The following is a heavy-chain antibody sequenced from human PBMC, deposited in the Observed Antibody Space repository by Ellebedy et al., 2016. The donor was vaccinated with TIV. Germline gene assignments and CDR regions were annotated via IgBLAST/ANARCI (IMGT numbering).Heavy chain of an antibody. J-gene: IGHJ5*02. CDR3: ARSYYYDSSSDP. D-gene: IGHD3-22*01. CDR2: INAGNGNT. CDR1: GYTFTSYA. V-gene: IGHV1-3*01. Sequence: ASVKVSCXASGYTFTSYAMHWVRQAPGQRLEWMGWINAGNGNTKYSQKFQGRVTITRDTSASTAYMELSSLRSEDTAVYYCARSYYYDSSSDPWGQGTLVTVSS.